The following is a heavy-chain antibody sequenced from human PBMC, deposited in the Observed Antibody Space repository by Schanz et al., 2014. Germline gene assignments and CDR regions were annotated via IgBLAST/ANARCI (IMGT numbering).Heavy chain of an antibody. CDR1: GFAFSVYG. CDR3: ARAHGNNWYGKGLDY. Sequence: QAQMVESGGGVVQPGRSLRLSCAASGFAFSVYGMHWVRQAPGKGREWVAVIWSDGSTKYYADSVKGRFTISRDNSKNTLYLQRNSLRADDTAVYVCARAHGNNWYGKGLDYWGQGTQVTVSS. V-gene: IGHV3-33*01. CDR2: IWSDGSTK. D-gene: IGHD1-1*01. J-gene: IGHJ4*02.